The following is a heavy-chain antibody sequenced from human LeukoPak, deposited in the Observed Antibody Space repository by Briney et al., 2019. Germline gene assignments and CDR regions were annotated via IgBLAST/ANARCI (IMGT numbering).Heavy chain of an antibody. V-gene: IGHV3-23*01. CDR2: ISGGTT. CDR3: AKSVYHSGNY. D-gene: IGHD3-10*01. CDR1: GLTISTYG. Sequence: GGCLRLSCAAAGLTISTYGMSWVRQAPGKGLEWVSSISGGTTYYADSVKGRFTISRDNSKNTVSLQMNSLRAEDTAVYYCAKSVYHSGNYWGQGTLVTVSS. J-gene: IGHJ4*02.